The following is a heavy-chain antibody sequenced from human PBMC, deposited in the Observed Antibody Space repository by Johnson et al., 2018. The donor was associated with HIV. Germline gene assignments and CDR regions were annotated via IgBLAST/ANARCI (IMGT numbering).Heavy chain of an antibody. V-gene: IGHV3-7*01. CDR1: GFTFSSYW. D-gene: IGHD3-22*01. J-gene: IGHJ3*02. CDR2: IKQDGSEK. Sequence: VQLVESGGGLVQPGGSLRLSCAASGFTFSSYWMSWVRQAPGKGLEWVANIKQDGSEKYYVDSVKCRFTISRDNAKNSLYLQMNSLRAEDTAVYYCASGADYYDSSGYYPLDAFDIWGQGTMATVS. CDR3: ASGADYYDSSGYYPLDAFDI.